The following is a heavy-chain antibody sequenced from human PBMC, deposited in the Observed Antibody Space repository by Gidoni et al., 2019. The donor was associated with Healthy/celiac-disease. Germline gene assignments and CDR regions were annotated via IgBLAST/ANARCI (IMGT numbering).Heavy chain of an antibody. J-gene: IGHJ4*02. D-gene: IGHD6-25*01. V-gene: IGHV4-59*01. CDR2: IYYSGST. Sequence: QVQLQESGPGLVTPSETLSLTCTVSGGSISSYYWSWIRQPPGKGLEWIGYIYYSGSTNYNPSLKSRVTISVDTSKNQFSLKLSSVTAADTAVYYCARERPGEMAAIDYWGQGTLVTVSS. CDR3: ARERPGEMAAIDY. CDR1: GGSISSYY.